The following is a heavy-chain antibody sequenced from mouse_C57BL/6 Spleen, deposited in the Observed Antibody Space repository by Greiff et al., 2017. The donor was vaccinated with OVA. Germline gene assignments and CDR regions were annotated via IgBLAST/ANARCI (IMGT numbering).Heavy chain of an antibody. CDR3: ASHYGSSSYYYAMDY. Sequence: DVMLVESGGDLVKPGGSLKLSCAASGFTFSSYGMSWVRQTPDKRLEWVATISSGGSYTYYPDSVKGRFTISRDNAKNTLYLQMSSLKSEDTAMYYCASHYGSSSYYYAMDYWGQGTSVTVSS. CDR1: GFTFSSYG. CDR2: ISSGGSYT. J-gene: IGHJ4*01. V-gene: IGHV5-6*02. D-gene: IGHD1-1*01.